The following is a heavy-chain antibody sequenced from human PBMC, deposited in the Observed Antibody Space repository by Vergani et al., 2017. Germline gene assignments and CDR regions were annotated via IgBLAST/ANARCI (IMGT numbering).Heavy chain of an antibody. V-gene: IGHV4-34*09. Sequence: QVQLQESGPGLVKPSQTLSLTCTVSGGSISSYYWSWIRQPPGKGLEWIGEINHSGSTNYNPSLKSRVTISVDTSKNQFSLKLSSVTAADTAVYYCARATCGELLSGWGQGTLVTVSS. CDR2: INHSGST. CDR1: GGSISSYY. D-gene: IGHD3-10*01. J-gene: IGHJ4*02. CDR3: ARATCGELLSG.